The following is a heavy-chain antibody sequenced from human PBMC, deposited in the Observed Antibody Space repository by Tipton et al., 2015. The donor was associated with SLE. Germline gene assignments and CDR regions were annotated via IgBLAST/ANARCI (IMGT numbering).Heavy chain of an antibody. Sequence: SLRLSCAASGFTFSGYAMCWVRPAPGKGLEWVSGISGSGGSTYYADSVKGRFTISRDNSKKMLYLQMNSLRAEDTAVYYCAKDRRNWNDPYFFDYWGQGTLVSVSS. CDR1: GFTFSGYA. CDR3: AKDRRNWNDPYFFDY. D-gene: IGHD1-20*01. V-gene: IGHV3-23*01. J-gene: IGHJ4*02. CDR2: ISGSGGST.